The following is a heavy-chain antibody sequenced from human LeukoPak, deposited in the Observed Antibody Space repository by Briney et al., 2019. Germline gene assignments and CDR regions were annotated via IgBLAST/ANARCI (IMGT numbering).Heavy chain of an antibody. CDR3: ARDPSVAVLPPWYFDL. Sequence: SETLSLTCTVSGGSISSSSYYWGWIRQPPGKGLEWIGSIYYSGSTYYNPSLKSRVTISVDTSKNQFSLKLSSVTAADTAVYYCARDPSVAVLPPWYFDLWGRGTLVTVSS. CDR1: GGSISSSSYY. CDR2: IYYSGST. J-gene: IGHJ2*01. D-gene: IGHD4-23*01. V-gene: IGHV4-39*07.